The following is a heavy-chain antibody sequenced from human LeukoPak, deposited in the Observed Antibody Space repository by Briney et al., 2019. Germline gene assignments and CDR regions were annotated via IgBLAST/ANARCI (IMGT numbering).Heavy chain of an antibody. CDR3: ARLVVPTFTGSGWFDP. CDR2: IYPGDSDT. J-gene: IGHJ5*02. CDR1: GYGFTSYW. D-gene: IGHD2-2*01. V-gene: IGHV5-51*01. Sequence: GGALKISCKGSGYGFTSYWIGWGRRVPGKGLGWMGMIYPGDSDTRYSPSFQGQVTISAHKSISTAYLQWSSLKASDTAMYYCARLVVPTFTGSGWFDPWGQGTLVTVSS.